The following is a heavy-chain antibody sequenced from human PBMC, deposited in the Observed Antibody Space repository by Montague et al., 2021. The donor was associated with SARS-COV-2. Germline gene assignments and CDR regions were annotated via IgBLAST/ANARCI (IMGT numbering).Heavy chain of an antibody. CDR1: RGSFSNYY. CDR2: INQGGAP. CDR3: ARGRPVQGSFRHFDSISSGALDI. D-gene: IGHD3-9*01. J-gene: IGHJ3*02. Sequence: SETLSLTCAVSRGSFSNYYWTWIRQSPGKGLEWIGVINQGGAPNYTPSLKSRVTISLDTSKKQISLKLNSVTVADTAVFFCARGRPVQGSFRHFDSISSGALDIWAQGSLVIVSS. V-gene: IGHV4-34*01.